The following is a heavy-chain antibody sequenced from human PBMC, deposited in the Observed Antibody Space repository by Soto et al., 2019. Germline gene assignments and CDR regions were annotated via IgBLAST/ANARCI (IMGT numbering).Heavy chain of an antibody. CDR2: IYYSGST. CDR3: AREGCSISCFIPPHYYYATAF. D-gene: IGHD2-2*01. J-gene: IGHJ6*02. CDR1: AGIPRPYY. Sequence: TVSAGIPRPYYRRWFRLPPGKGLEWIGYIYYSGSTNYNPSLKSRVTISVDTSKNQFSLKLSSVTAADTAVYYCAREGCSISCFIPPHYYYATAFSRQGT. V-gene: IGHV4-59*01.